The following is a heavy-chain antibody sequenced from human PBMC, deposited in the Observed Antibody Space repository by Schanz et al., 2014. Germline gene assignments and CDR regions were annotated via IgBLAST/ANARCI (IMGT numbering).Heavy chain of an antibody. V-gene: IGHV3-7*01. CDR2: IKKDGSEK. J-gene: IGHJ4*02. Sequence: EVQLAESGGGLVQPGGSLRLSCAASGFTFSGFWMTWVRQAPGKGLEWVANIKKDGSEKYYVDSVKGRFTISRDNAKNSLFLQMNSLRAEDTAVYYCARSRSGFYFDYWGQRTLVTVSA. CDR3: ARSRSGFYFDY. D-gene: IGHD1-26*01. CDR1: GFTFSGFW.